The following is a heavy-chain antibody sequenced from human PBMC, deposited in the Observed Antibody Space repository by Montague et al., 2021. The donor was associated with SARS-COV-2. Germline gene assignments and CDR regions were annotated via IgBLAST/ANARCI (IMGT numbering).Heavy chain of an antibody. Sequence: SLRLSCAASGFTFSSYSMHWVRQAPGKGLEWVAVISYDGRKDYYAASEKGCFIVPRDNSKKTLHLQMNSLKTEDTAVYYWERDRNAVQLQGGLGFWGQGTLVTVSS. CDR1: GFTFSSYS. D-gene: IGHD2-2*01. CDR2: ISYDGRKD. CDR3: ERDRNAVQLQGGLGF. J-gene: IGHJ4*02. V-gene: IGHV3-30*04.